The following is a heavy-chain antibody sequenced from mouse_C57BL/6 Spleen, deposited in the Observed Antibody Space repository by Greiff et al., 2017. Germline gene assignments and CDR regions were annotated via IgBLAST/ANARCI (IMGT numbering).Heavy chain of an antibody. CDR3: ARDYYYYGMDY. V-gene: IGHV5-17*01. Sequence: EVKLVESGGGLVKPGGSLKISCAASGFTFSDYGMHWVRQAPEKGLEWVAYISSGSSTIYYADTVKGRFTISRDNAKNTLFLQMTMLRSEDTAMYYCARDYYYYGMDYLCQGTSVTVSS. J-gene: IGHJ4*01. D-gene: IGHD1-1*02. CDR1: GFTFSDYG. CDR2: ISSGSSTI.